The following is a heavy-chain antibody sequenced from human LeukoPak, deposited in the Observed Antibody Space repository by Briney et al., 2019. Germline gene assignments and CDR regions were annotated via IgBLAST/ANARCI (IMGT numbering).Heavy chain of an antibody. CDR1: GFTFSSYS. CDR3: ARVGESTNKYQLLLREFDY. J-gene: IGHJ4*02. CDR2: ISSSSSYI. D-gene: IGHD2-2*01. Sequence: GGSLRLSCAASGFTFSSYSMNWVRQAPGKGLEWVSSISSSSSYIYYADLVKGRFTISRDNAKNSLYLQMNSLRAEDTAVYYCARVGESTNKYQLLLREFDYWGQGTLVTVSS. V-gene: IGHV3-21*01.